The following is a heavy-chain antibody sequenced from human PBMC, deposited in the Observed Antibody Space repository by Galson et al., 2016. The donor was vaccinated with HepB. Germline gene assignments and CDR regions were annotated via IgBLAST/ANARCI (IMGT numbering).Heavy chain of an antibody. CDR3: AKLAGYCTSHRCYVYYGSGSAELVT. CDR2: ISSDGSHE. D-gene: IGHD3-10*01. V-gene: IGHV3-30*18. J-gene: IGHJ5*02. Sequence: SLRLSCAASGFTFTNFPMHWVRQAPGKGLEGVALISSDGSHENYVDSVKGRFTISRDNSKNTLYLQMTSLRPEDTAMYYCAKLAGYCTSHRCYVYYGSGSAELVTWVQGTLVTVAS. CDR1: GFTFTNFP.